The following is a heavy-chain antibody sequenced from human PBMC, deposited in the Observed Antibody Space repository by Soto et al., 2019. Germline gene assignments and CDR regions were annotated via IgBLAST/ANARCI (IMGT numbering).Heavy chain of an antibody. J-gene: IGHJ4*02. CDR1: GFTFSSYG. D-gene: IGHD6-19*01. V-gene: IGHV3-30*18. CDR3: AKDRRSGWYKDY. CDR2: ISYDGSNK. Sequence: PGGSLRLSCAASGFTFSSYGMHWVRQAPGKGLEWVAVISYDGSNKYYADSVKGRFTISRDNSKNTLYLQMNSLRAEDTAVYYCAKDRRSGWYKDYWGQGTLVTVSS.